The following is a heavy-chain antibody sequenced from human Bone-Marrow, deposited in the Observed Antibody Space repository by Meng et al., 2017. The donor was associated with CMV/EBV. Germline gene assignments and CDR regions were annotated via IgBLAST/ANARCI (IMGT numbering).Heavy chain of an antibody. J-gene: IGHJ3*01. Sequence: GESLKISCVGSGFIFTTYTMNWVRQAPGKGLEWVSSINGRSNYKYYADSVKGRFTISRDNAQNSLYLQMNSLRVEDTAVYYCAREDGIVGATSAFDVWGQGTMVTV. V-gene: IGHV3-21*06. CDR2: INGRSNYK. D-gene: IGHD1-26*01. CDR1: GFIFTTYT. CDR3: AREDGIVGATSAFDV.